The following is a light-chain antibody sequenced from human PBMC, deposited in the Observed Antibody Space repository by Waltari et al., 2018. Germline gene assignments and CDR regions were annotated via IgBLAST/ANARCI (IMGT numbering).Light chain of an antibody. Sequence: EIVLTQSPGTLSSSPGERATISCRASQSVTNSCLGWYQQKPGQAPRLLIYGMSSRATGISDRFSGSGSGTDFTLTISRLEPEDFAVYYCQQYDSSPPTFGGGTKVEIK. CDR3: QQYDSSPPT. CDR1: QSVTNSC. V-gene: IGKV3-20*01. CDR2: GMS. J-gene: IGKJ4*01.